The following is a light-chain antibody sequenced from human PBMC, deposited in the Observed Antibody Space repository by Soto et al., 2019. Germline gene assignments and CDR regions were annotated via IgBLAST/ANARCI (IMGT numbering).Light chain of an antibody. J-gene: IGLJ1*01. CDR2: EVS. V-gene: IGLV2-8*01. Sequence: QSALTQPPSASGSPGQSVTISSTGTSSDVVFITMSPGINTTQAKPPMIYEVSKRPSGVPDRFSGSKSGNTASLTVSGLQAEEEVDYYCSSFTNTITRYAFGTGTKLTVL. CDR1: SSDVVFIT. CDR3: SSFTNTITRYA.